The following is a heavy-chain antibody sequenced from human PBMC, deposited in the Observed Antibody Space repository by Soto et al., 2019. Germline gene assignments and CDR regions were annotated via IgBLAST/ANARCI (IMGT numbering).Heavy chain of an antibody. Sequence: QIQLQESGPGLVKPSETLSLTCSVSGDSIRSVGYYWTWIRQPPGKGLEWLGDVSGVGTSRYNASLRSRLYISADPSNTASSLTLTSVTATYTAVYFCGRGVSSGWNPPRVDPWGHG. J-gene: IGHJ5*02. CDR3: GRGVSSGWNPPRVDP. CDR1: GDSIRSVGYY. V-gene: IGHV4-30-4*08. CDR2: VSGVGTS. D-gene: IGHD6-25*01.